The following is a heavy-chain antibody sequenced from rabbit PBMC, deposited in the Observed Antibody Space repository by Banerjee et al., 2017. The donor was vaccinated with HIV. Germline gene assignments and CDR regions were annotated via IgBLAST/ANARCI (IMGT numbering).Heavy chain of an antibody. V-gene: IGHV1S45*01. D-gene: IGHD7-1*01. Sequence: QEQLEESGGGLVQPEGSLTLTCTASGFSFNNKYVMCWVRQAPGKGLEWIACIYGGVSGNTYYASWAKGRFTLSKTSSTTVTLQMTSLTAADTATYFCARDYAGYSLFQLWGPGTLVTVS. CDR3: ARDYAGYSLFQL. J-gene: IGHJ4*01. CDR2: IYGGVSGNT. CDR1: GFSFNNKYV.